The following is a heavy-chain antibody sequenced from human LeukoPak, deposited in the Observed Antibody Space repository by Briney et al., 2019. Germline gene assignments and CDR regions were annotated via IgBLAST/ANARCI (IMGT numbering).Heavy chain of an antibody. J-gene: IGHJ4*02. CDR1: GYTFTSYA. V-gene: IGHV1-3*03. D-gene: IGHD2-15*01. Sequence: ASVKVSCKASGYTFTSYAMHWVRQAPGQRLEWMGWINAGNGNTKYSQEFQGRVTITRATSASTAYMELSSLRSEDMAVYYCARAGAPSGRGFDYWGQGTLVTVSS. CDR3: ARAGAPSGRGFDY. CDR2: INAGNGNT.